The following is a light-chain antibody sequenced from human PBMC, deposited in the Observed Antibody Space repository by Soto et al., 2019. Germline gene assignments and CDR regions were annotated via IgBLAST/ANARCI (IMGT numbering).Light chain of an antibody. V-gene: IGLV1-47*01. CDR2: RND. CDR3: AAWDDSLSGYV. CDR1: SSNIGRGY. J-gene: IGLJ1*01. Sequence: QSVLTQPPSASGTPGQRVTISCSGSSSNIGRGYVYWYQQLPGTAPKILIFRNDQRPSGVPDRFSGSKSGTSASLAISGLRSEDEAEYYCAAWDDSLSGYVFGVGTKLTVL.